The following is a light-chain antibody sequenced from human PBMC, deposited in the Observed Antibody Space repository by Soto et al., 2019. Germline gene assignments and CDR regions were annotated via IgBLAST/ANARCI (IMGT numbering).Light chain of an antibody. CDR3: QQYGSSLWT. Sequence: EVVLTQSPGTLSLSPGETATLSCRASQTVSSTYLAWYQHKPGRAPRLLIDGASSRAAGIPDRFSGSGSGTDFTLTISRLEPEDFAVYYCQQYGSSLWTFGQGTKV. J-gene: IGKJ1*01. CDR2: GAS. CDR1: QTVSSTY. V-gene: IGKV3-20*01.